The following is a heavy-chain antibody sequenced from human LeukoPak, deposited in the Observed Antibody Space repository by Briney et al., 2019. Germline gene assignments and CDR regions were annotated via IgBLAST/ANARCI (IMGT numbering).Heavy chain of an antibody. CDR2: IYYSGST. D-gene: IGHD1-26*01. V-gene: IGHV4-59*01. CDR1: GGSISSYY. J-gene: IGHJ4*02. Sequence: SETLSLTCTVSGGSISSYYWSWIRQPPGKGLEWIGYIYYSGSTNYKPSLKSRVTISVDTSKNQFSLKLNSVTAADTAVYYCAISGSYYLPDYWGQGTLVTVSS. CDR3: AISGSYYLPDY.